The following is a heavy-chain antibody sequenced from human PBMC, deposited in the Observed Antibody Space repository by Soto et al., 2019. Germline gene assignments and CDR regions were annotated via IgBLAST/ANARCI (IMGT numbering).Heavy chain of an antibody. V-gene: IGHV3-73*02. CDR2: IRGKGNNYAT. CDR3: STLTAF. D-gene: IGHD2-21*02. J-gene: IGHJ4*02. CDR1: GLFFSDSA. Sequence: EVQLVESGGDLVQPGGSLKLPCATSGLFFSDSAIHWVRQASGKGLEWVGRIRGKGNNYATAYMESAKGRFTISRDESKETAYLQMNSLKTEDTAVYYCSTLTAFRGLGTLVTVSS.